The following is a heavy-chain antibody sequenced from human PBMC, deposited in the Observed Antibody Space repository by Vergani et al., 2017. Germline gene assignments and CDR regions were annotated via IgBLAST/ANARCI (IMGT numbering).Heavy chain of an antibody. J-gene: IGHJ4*02. D-gene: IGHD3-22*01. Sequence: EVQLVGSGGGLVKPGGSLRLSCAASGFTFSSYSMNWVRQAPGKGLEWVSSISSRSTYTYYADSVKGRFTISRDNAKSSLYLQMNSLRADDTAVYYCARGYKYDNSGYYYYLPDYWGQGTLVTVSS. V-gene: IGHV3-21*01. CDR1: GFTFSSYS. CDR2: ISSRSTYT. CDR3: ARGYKYDNSGYYYYLPDY.